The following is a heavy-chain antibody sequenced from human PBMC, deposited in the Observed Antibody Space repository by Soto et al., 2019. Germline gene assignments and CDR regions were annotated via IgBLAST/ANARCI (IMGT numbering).Heavy chain of an antibody. CDR2: IYSGGST. V-gene: IGHV3-66*01. J-gene: IGHJ4*02. CDR1: GFTVSSNY. Sequence: HPGGSLRLSCAASGFTVSSNYMSWVRQAPGKGLEWVSVIYSGGSTYYADSVKGRFTISRDNSKNTLYLQMNSLRAEDTAVYYCARDRGALFEYSSSSGPEALDYRGQGTLVTVSS. CDR3: ARDRGALFEYSSSSGPEALDY. D-gene: IGHD6-6*01.